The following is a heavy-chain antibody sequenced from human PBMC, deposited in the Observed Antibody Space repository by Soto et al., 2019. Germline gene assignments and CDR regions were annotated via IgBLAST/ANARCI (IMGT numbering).Heavy chain of an antibody. CDR1: GGSLSAYY. D-gene: IGHD6-19*01. V-gene: IGHV4-34*01. CDR3: ARAPSSGWKAYFDY. J-gene: IGHJ4*02. CDR2: IDHSGYT. Sequence: SETLSLTCAVYGGSLSAYYWSWIRQPPGKGLEWIGEIDHSGYTNYNPSLKSRVTISVDTSKNQFSLKLNSVTAADTAVYYCARAPSSGWKAYFDYWGQGTLVTVSS.